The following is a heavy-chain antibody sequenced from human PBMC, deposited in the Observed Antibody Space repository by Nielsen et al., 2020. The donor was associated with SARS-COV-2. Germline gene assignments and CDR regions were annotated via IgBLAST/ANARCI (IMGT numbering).Heavy chain of an antibody. J-gene: IGHJ6*02. Sequence: GGSLRLSCAASGFTFSSHAIHWVRQTPGKGLEWLGFISNDGSNKYYADSVKGRLTISRDNSKNTLYLKMNSLRAEDTGVYYCARSGSYFNVRVHFSYYTMDVWGQGTTVTVSS. CDR1: GFTFSSHA. V-gene: IGHV3-30-3*01. CDR3: ARSGSYFNVRVHFSYYTMDV. CDR2: ISNDGSNK. D-gene: IGHD3-10*01.